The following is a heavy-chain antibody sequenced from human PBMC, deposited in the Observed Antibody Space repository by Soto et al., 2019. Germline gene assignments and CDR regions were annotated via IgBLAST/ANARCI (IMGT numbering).Heavy chain of an antibody. CDR1: GFTCSSYA. Sequence: GGSLRLSCAASGFTCSSYAMSWVRQAPGKGLEWVSAISGSGGSTYYADSVKGRFTISRDNSKNTLYLQMNSLRAEDTAVYYCAKGVPLGYCSSTSCPETFEPWGQGTLVTVPS. J-gene: IGHJ5*02. V-gene: IGHV3-23*01. D-gene: IGHD2-2*01. CDR2: ISGSGGST. CDR3: AKGVPLGYCSSTSCPETFEP.